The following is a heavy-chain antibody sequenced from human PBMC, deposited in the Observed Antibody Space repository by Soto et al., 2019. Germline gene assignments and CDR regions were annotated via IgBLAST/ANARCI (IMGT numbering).Heavy chain of an antibody. D-gene: IGHD3-10*01. CDR1: GVRFGDSA. CDR2: ISVSVDNT. J-gene: IGHJ4*01. Sequence: GGSLRLSCKASGVRFGDSAMTLVRHAPVNGLVWVSVISVSVDNTFYAASVKGRVAISRDNSKNVLYLQMKSLSADDAAVYFCATGRAITVNARDTYFAYRG. V-gene: IGHV3-23*01. CDR3: ATGRAITVNARDTYFAY.